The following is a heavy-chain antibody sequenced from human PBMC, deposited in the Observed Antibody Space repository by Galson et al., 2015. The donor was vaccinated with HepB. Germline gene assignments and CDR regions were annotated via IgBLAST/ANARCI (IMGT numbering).Heavy chain of an antibody. V-gene: IGHV1-18*01. Sequence: SVKVSCKAAGYTFSNYGISWVRQAPGQGLEWMGWINVYNGNTNYAQKFQDRVTMTTDTPANTAYMEVRSLRADDTAIYYCARSPRGAIVAGRHEYWGQGTLVTISS. CDR2: INVYNGNT. CDR1: GYTFSNYG. CDR3: ARSPRGAIVAGRHEY. J-gene: IGHJ4*02. D-gene: IGHD6-19*01.